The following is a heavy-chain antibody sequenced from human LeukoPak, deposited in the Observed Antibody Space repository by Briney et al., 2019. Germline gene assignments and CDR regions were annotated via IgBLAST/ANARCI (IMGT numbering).Heavy chain of an antibody. V-gene: IGHV4-4*07. CDR1: GGSISSYY. J-gene: IGHJ6*03. CDR2: IYTSGST. D-gene: IGHD6-19*01. Sequence: PSETLSLTCTVSGGSISSYYWSWIRQPAGKGLERIGRIYTSGSTNYNPSPKSRVTMSVDTSKNQFSLKLSSVTAADTAVYYCARGRIAVAGYYYYYCMDVWGKGTTVTVSS. CDR3: ARGRIAVAGYYYYYCMDV.